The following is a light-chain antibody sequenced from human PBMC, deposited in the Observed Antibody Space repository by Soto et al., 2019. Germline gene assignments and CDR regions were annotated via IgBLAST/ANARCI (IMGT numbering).Light chain of an antibody. CDR2: AAS. CDR3: LQHDSNVWT. Sequence: DIQMTQSPSSLSASVGDRVTITCRASQDIQNALGWYQQKPGKAPKRLIYAASSLQGGVPSRFSGSRSGTEFTLTISSLQPEDFATYYCLQHDSNVWTFGQGTKVDIK. J-gene: IGKJ1*01. CDR1: QDIQNA. V-gene: IGKV1-17*01.